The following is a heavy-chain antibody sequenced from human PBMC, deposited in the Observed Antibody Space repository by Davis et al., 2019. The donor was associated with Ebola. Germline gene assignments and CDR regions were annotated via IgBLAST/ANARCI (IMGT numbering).Heavy chain of an antibody. J-gene: IGHJ4*02. CDR2: ISGSGGST. D-gene: IGHD6-13*01. CDR1: GFTFSSYS. V-gene: IGHV3-23*01. Sequence: PGGSLRLSCAASGFTFSSYSMNWVRQAPGKGLEWVSAISGSGGSTYYADSVKGRFTISRDNSKNTLYLQMNSLRAEDTAVYYCAKERRWQQLYFDYWGQGTLVTVSS. CDR3: AKERRWQQLYFDY.